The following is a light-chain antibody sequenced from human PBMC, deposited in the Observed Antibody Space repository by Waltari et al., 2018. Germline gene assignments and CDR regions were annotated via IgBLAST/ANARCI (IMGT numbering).Light chain of an antibody. CDR1: SPNIGAGYE. CDR2: GIN. Sequence: QSVLTQPPSVSGAPGQRVTISCTGGSPNIGAGYELNWYQLLPGTAPKLLIYGINNRPSGVPDRFSGSRSATSASLAISGLQAEDEAYYYCQSSDSTLYGVVFGGGTKLTVL. CDR3: QSSDSTLYGVV. V-gene: IGLV1-40*01. J-gene: IGLJ2*01.